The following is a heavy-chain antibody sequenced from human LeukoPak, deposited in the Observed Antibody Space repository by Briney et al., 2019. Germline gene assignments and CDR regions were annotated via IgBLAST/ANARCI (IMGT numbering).Heavy chain of an antibody. D-gene: IGHD1-1*01. V-gene: IGHV3-21*01. CDR3: ARDSTGTTFVDY. Sequence: GGSLRLSCAASGFTFSSNSMNWVRQAPGKGLEWVSSISSSSSYIYYADSVKGRFTISRDNAKNSLYLQMNSLRAEDTAVYYCARDSTGTTFVDYWGQGTLVTVSS. CDR1: GFTFSSNS. J-gene: IGHJ4*02. CDR2: ISSSSSYI.